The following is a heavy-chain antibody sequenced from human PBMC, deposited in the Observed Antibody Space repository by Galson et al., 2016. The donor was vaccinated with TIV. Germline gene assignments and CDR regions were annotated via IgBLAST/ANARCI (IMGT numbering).Heavy chain of an antibody. J-gene: IGHJ5*02. CDR3: ARGVSTGSGWRDR. D-gene: IGHD5/OR15-5a*01. CDR2: IDPRDSYI. V-gene: IGHV5-10-1*01. CDR1: GYSFTSYY. Sequence: QSGAEVKKPGESLRISCKGSGYSFTSYYIIWVRQMPGKGLEWMGRIDPRDSYINYSPSFQGHVTISSDKSISTAYLQWNSLKASDSAIYYCARGVSTGSGWRDRWGQGTPVTVAS.